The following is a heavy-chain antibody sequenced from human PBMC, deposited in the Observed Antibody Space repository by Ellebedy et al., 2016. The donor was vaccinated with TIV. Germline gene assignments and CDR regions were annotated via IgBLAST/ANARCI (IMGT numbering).Heavy chain of an antibody. CDR2: ISSTETTI. CDR1: GFTFSNNS. J-gene: IGHJ3*02. Sequence: PGGSLRLSCAASGFTFSNNSMNWVRQAPGKGLEWVSYISSTETTIYYADSVKGRFTISRDNAKISLYLQMNSLTAEDTAVYYCASGAYDIWGQGTMVTVSS. CDR3: ASGAYDI. V-gene: IGHV3-48*04.